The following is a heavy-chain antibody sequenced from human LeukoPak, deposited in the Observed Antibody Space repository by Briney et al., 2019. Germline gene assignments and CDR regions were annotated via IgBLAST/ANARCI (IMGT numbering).Heavy chain of an antibody. V-gene: IGHV3-30*18. J-gene: IGHJ4*02. CDR3: AKGGEICSGGSCSPAY. D-gene: IGHD2-15*01. CDR1: GFTFSTYG. Sequence: GGSLRLSCAASGFTFSTYGMHWVRQAPGKGLEWVAVISYDGSNKYYRDSVKGRFTISRDNSKDTLYLQMNSLRAEDTALYYCAKGGEICSGGSCSPAYWGQGTLVTVSS. CDR2: ISYDGSNK.